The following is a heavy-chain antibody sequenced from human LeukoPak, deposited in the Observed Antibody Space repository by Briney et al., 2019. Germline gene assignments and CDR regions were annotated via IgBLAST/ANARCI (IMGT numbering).Heavy chain of an antibody. Sequence: RGSLRLSCAASGFTLSNSAMTWVRQAPGKGLEWVSSISGSGSAYYAGSVKDRFTISRDDYKNTLYLQINSLRVEDTAVYYCAKGISGPDCWGQGTLVTVSS. D-gene: IGHD6-19*01. CDR3: AKGISGPDC. J-gene: IGHJ4*02. CDR2: ISGSGSA. CDR1: GFTLSNSA. V-gene: IGHV3-23*01.